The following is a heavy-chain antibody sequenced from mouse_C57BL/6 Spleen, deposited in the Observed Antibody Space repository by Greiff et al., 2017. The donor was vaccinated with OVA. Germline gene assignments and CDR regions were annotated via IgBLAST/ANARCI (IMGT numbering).Heavy chain of an antibody. CDR2: INYDGSST. D-gene: IGHD2-3*01. J-gene: IGHJ1*03. CDR3: ARVDGYYDWYFDV. Sequence: EVKVVESEGGLVQPGSSMKLSCTASGFTFSDYYMAWVRQVPEKGLEWVANINYDGSSTYYLDSLKSRFIISRDNAKNILYLQMSSLKSEDTATYYCARVDGYYDWYFDVWGTGTTVTVSS. CDR1: GFTFSDYY. V-gene: IGHV5-16*01.